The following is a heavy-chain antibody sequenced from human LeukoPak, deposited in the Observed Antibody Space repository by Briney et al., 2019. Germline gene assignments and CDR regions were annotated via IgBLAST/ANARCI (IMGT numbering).Heavy chain of an antibody. J-gene: IGHJ6*03. D-gene: IGHD5-18*01. V-gene: IGHV4-61*02. CDR2: IYTLGST. CDR1: GGSISSGGFY. Sequence: KASQTLSLTCTVSGGSISSGGFYWSWIRQPAGKGLEWIGRIYTLGSTNYNPSLKSRVTISVDTSKNQFSLKLSSVTAADTAEYYCARCPWIQLWTKYYYYYMDVWGKGTTVTVSS. CDR3: ARCPWIQLWTKYYYYYMDV.